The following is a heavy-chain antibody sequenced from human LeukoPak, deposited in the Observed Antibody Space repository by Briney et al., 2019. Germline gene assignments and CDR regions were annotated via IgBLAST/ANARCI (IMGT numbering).Heavy chain of an antibody. D-gene: IGHD3-3*01. CDR1: GGTFSSYA. CDR2: IIPIFGAA. Sequence: SVKVSCKASGGTFSSYAISWVRQAPGQGLEWMGGIIPIFGAANYAQKFQGRVTITADESTSTVYMELSSLRSEDTAVYYCASLTYYDFWSGYYTWNYFDYWGQGTLVTVSS. J-gene: IGHJ4*02. V-gene: IGHV1-69*01. CDR3: ASLTYYDFWSGYYTWNYFDY.